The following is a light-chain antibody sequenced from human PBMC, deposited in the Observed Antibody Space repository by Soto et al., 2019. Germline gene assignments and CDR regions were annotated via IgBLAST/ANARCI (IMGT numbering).Light chain of an antibody. V-gene: IGKV1-5*03. CDR3: QQYDSYSWT. CDR2: KAS. Sequence: DIQMTQSPSTLSASVGGRVTTTSRASESISRWLAWYQQKPGKPPNILIYKASTLGSGVPSRFSGSGYGAEFNLTISSLQTDDFASYYCQQYDSYSWTFGQGTKVDIK. CDR1: ESISRW. J-gene: IGKJ1*01.